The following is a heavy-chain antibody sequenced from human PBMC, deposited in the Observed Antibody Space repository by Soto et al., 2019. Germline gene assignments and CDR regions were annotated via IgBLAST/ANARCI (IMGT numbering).Heavy chain of an antibody. CDR2: ISAYNGNT. V-gene: IGHV1-18*01. Sequence: ASVKVSCTASGYTFTSYGISWVRQAPGQGLEWMGWISAYNGNTNYAQKLQGRVTMTTDTSTSTAYMELRSLRSDDTAVYYCARDYRTPSAGAMDVWGQGTTVTVSS. CDR3: ARDYRTPSAGAMDV. D-gene: IGHD2-15*01. J-gene: IGHJ6*02. CDR1: GYTFTSYG.